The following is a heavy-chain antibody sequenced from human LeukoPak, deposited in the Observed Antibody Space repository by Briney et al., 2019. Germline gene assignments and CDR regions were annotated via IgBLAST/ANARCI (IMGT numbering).Heavy chain of an antibody. J-gene: IGHJ3*02. Sequence: SETLSLTCTVSGGSISSYYWSWIRQPAGKGLEWIGRIYTSGSTNHNPSLKSRVTMSVDTSKNQFSLKLSSVTAADTAVYYCARDRPTSSRWFGELVHAFDIWGQGTMVTISS. CDR2: IYTSGST. CDR1: GGSISSYY. D-gene: IGHD3-10*01. V-gene: IGHV4-4*07. CDR3: ARDRPTSSRWFGELVHAFDI.